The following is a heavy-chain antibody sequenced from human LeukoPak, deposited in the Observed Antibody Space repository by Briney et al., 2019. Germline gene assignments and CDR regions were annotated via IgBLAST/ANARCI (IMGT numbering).Heavy chain of an antibody. Sequence: SETLSLTCAVSGDSVSGSFWWSWVRQPPHKGLEWIGEIHHSGSSNYNPSLESRVIISLDGSKNLLSLELSSVTAADTAVYYCVGDSSGFYYGEKHFDYWGQGTLVTVSS. CDR3: VGDSSGFYYGEKHFDY. V-gene: IGHV4-4*02. CDR1: GDSVSGSFW. CDR2: IHHSGSS. J-gene: IGHJ4*02. D-gene: IGHD3-22*01.